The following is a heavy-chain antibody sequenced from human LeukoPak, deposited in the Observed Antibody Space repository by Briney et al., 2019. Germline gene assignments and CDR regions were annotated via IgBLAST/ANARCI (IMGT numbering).Heavy chain of an antibody. CDR1: GFTFSSYS. Sequence: GGSLRLSCAASGFTFSSYSMNWVRQAPGKGLEWVSSISSSSSYIYYADSVKGRFTISRDNAKNSLYLQMNSLRAEDTAVYYCAALVPNRGEGVDYWGQGTLVTVSS. V-gene: IGHV3-21*01. CDR2: ISSSSSYI. CDR3: AALVPNRGEGVDY. J-gene: IGHJ4*02. D-gene: IGHD6-13*01.